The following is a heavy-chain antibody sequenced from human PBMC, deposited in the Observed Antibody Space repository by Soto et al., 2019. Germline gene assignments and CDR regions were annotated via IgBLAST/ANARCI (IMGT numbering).Heavy chain of an antibody. CDR3: ARTLTRTKGSYYYYGMDV. D-gene: IGHD1-20*01. CDR1: GYSISSSNW. CDR2: IYYSGST. J-gene: IGHJ6*02. Sequence: QVQLQESGPGLVKPSDTLSLTCAVSGYSISSSNWWGWIRQPPGKGLEWIWYIYYSGSTYYNPSLKSRVTMSVDKSKNQFSLKLSSVTAVDTAVYYCARTLTRTKGSYYYYGMDVWGQGTTVTVSS. V-gene: IGHV4-28*01.